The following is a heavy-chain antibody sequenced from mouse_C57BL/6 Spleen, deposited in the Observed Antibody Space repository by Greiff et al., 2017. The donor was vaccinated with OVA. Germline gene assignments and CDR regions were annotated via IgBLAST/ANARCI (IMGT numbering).Heavy chain of an antibody. CDR3: ARWGTTVVATFLDYAMDY. V-gene: IGHV1-4*01. CDR1: GYTFTSYT. CDR2: INPSSGYT. J-gene: IGHJ4*01. D-gene: IGHD1-1*01. Sequence: VQVVESGAELARPGASVKMSCKASGYTFTSYTMHWVKQRPGQGLEWIGYINPSSGYTKYNQKFKDKATLTADKSSSTAYMQLSSLTSEDSAVYYCARWGTTVVATFLDYAMDYWGQGTSVTVSS.